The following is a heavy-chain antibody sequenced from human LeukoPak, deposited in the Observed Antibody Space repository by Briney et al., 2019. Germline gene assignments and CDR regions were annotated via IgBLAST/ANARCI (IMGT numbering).Heavy chain of an antibody. D-gene: IGHD3-10*01. CDR2: IKQDGSEK. J-gene: IGHJ4*02. CDR3: ARGGFPYYFDY. V-gene: IGHV3-7*01. Sequence: PGGSLRLSCAASGFTFSRYWMSWVRQAPGKGLEWVANIKQDGSEKYYVDSVKGRFTISRDNAKNSLYLQMNSLGAADTAVYFCARGGFPYYFDYWGQGTLVTVSS. CDR1: GFTFSRYW.